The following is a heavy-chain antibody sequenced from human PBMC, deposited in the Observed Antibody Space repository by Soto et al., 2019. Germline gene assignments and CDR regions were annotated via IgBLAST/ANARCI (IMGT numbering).Heavy chain of an antibody. Sequence: SETLSLTCTVSGGSISSSSYYWGWIRQPPGKGLEWIGSIYYSGSTYYNPSLKSRVTISVDTSKNQFSLKLSSVTAADTSVYYCARVYYYDSSGYWYYFDYWGQGTLVTVSS. CDR3: ARVYYYDSSGYWYYFDY. V-gene: IGHV4-39*01. D-gene: IGHD3-22*01. CDR2: IYYSGST. J-gene: IGHJ4*02. CDR1: GGSISSSSYY.